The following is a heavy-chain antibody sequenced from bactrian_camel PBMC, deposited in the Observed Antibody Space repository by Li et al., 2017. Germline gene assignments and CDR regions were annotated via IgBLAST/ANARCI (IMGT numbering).Heavy chain of an antibody. CDR2: TDTYGPT. J-gene: IGHJ4*01. CDR1: GYTYSRYC. D-gene: IGHD4*01. V-gene: IGHV3S53*01. Sequence: VQLVESGGGSVQAGGSLRLSCAVSGYTYSRYCMGWFRQAPGQEREFVALTDTYGPTTYAEAVKGRATISQDKIENTLFLTMNSLKTEDTAVYYCAADSCLSGDYDEDYEYNYWGQGTQVTVS. CDR3: AADSCLSGDYDEDYEYNY.